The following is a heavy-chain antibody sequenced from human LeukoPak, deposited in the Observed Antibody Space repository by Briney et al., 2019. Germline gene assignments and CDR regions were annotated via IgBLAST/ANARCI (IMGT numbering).Heavy chain of an antibody. J-gene: IGHJ3*02. V-gene: IGHV1-8*02. CDR1: GYTFTSYY. D-gene: IGHD3-22*01. CDR3: AAVKTYYYDTSGYYFPLNAFDI. Sequence: ASVKVSCKASGYTFTSYYMHWVRQAPGQGLEWMGWMNPNSGNTGYAQKFQGRVTMTRNTSISTAYMELSSLRSGDTAVYYCAAVKTYYYDTSGYYFPLNAFDIWGQGTMVTVSS. CDR2: MNPNSGNT.